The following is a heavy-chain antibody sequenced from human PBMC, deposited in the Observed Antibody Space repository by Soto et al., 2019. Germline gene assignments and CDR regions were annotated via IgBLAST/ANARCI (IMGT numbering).Heavy chain of an antibody. J-gene: IGHJ4*02. CDR3: ARGDPYYDYIWGSYPAILFDY. V-gene: IGHV1-18*01. CDR1: GYTFTSYG. Sequence: ASVKVSCKASGYTFTSYGIRWVRQAPGQGLEWMGWISAYNGNTKYAQKFQGRVTITRDTSASTAYMELSSLRSEDTAVYYCARGDPYYDYIWGSYPAILFDYWGQGTLVTVSS. D-gene: IGHD3-16*02. CDR2: ISAYNGNT.